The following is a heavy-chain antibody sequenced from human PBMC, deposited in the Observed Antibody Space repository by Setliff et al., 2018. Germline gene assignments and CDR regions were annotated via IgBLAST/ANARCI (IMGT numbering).Heavy chain of an antibody. CDR3: AGVYCDGGGCYSNWYDP. Sequence: GASVKVSCKASGGTFSSYAISWVRQAPGQGLEWMGGIIPIFGTANYAQKFQGRVTITADESTSTAYMELRSLRSDDTAVYYCAGVYCDGGGCYSNWYDPWGQGTLVTVSS. V-gene: IGHV1-69*13. CDR1: GGTFSSYA. D-gene: IGHD2-15*01. CDR2: IIPIFGTA. J-gene: IGHJ5*02.